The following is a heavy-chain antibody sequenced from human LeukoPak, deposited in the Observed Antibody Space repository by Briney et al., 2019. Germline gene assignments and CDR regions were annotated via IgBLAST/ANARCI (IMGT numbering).Heavy chain of an antibody. J-gene: IGHJ3*02. CDR1: GYTFTYRY. CDR2: ITPFNGNT. D-gene: IGHD1-26*01. Sequence: SVKVSCKASGYTFTYRYLYWVRQAPRQALEWMGWITPFNGNTNYAQKFQDRVTITRDRSMSTAYMELSSLRSEDTAMYYCASKGGSYRDAFDIWGQGTMVTVSS. CDR3: ASKGGSYRDAFDI. V-gene: IGHV1-45*03.